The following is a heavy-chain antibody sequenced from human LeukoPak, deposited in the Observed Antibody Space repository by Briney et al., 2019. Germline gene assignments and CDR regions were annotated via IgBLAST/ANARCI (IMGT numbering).Heavy chain of an antibody. D-gene: IGHD2-15*01. V-gene: IGHV1-2*02. CDR3: AREDCSGGNCYQNFDN. CDR2: INPNSGGT. Sequence: ASVKVSCKASGYTLTDHYMHWVRQAPGQGLEWMGWINPNSGGTSYAQKFQGRVTMTRDTSISTAYMELSRLTSDDTAVHYCAREDCSGGNCYQNFDNWGQGTLVTVSS. CDR1: GYTLTDHY. J-gene: IGHJ4*02.